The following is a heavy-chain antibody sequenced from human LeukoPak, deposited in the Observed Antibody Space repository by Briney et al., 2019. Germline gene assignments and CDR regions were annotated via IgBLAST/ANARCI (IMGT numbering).Heavy chain of an antibody. CDR1: GFTVSSNY. D-gene: IGHD3-9*01. J-gene: IGHJ4*02. V-gene: IGHV3-30*02. CDR3: AKQLRYFDWPPLDY. Sequence: GGSLRLSCAASGFTVSSNYMSWVRQAPGKGLEWVAFIRYDGSNKYYADSVKGRFTISRDNSKNTLYLQMNSLRAEDTAVYYCAKQLRYFDWPPLDYWGQGTLVTVSS. CDR2: IRYDGSNK.